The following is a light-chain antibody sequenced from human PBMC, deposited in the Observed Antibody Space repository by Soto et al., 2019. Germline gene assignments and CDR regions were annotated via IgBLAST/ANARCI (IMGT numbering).Light chain of an antibody. J-gene: IGLJ2*01. CDR3: QTWGTGTVV. Sequence: QPVLTQSPSASASLGASVKLTCTLSSGHSSYAIAWHQQQPEKAPRYLMKLNSDGSHSKGDGIPDRFSGSSSGAERYLTSSSLQSEDEADYYCQTWGTGTVVFGGGTKLTVL. CDR2: LNSDGSH. V-gene: IGLV4-69*01. CDR1: SGHSSYA.